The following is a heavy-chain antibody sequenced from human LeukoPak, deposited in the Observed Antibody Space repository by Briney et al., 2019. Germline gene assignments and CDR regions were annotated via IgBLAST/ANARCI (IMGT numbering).Heavy chain of an antibody. CDR2: IRSKANNYAT. Sequence: GGSLRLSCAASGFTFTTYWMSWVRQAPGKGLEWVGHIRSKANNYATAYGASVKGRFTISRDDSKNTAYLQMNSLKTEDTAIYYCSSQTTDNWNDVSGFDPWGQGTLVTVSS. CDR1: GFTFTTYW. J-gene: IGHJ5*02. D-gene: IGHD1-1*01. CDR3: SSQTTDNWNDVSGFDP. V-gene: IGHV3-73*01.